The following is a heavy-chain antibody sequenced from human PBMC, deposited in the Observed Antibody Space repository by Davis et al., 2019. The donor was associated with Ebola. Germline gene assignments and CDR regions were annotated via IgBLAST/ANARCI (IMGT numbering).Heavy chain of an antibody. Sequence: SETLSLTCAVYGGSFSGYYWGWIRQPPGKGLEWIGSIYYSGSTYYNPSLKSRVTISVDTSKNQFSLKLSSVTAADTAVYYCARGRYYYDSSGYYYVWDNWFDPWGQGTLVTVSS. CDR3: ARGRYYYDSSGYYYVWDNWFDP. D-gene: IGHD3-22*01. V-gene: IGHV4-34*01. CDR1: GGSFSGYY. J-gene: IGHJ5*02. CDR2: IYYSGST.